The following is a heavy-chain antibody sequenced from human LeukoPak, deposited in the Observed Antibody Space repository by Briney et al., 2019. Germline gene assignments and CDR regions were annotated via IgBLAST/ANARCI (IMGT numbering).Heavy chain of an antibody. Sequence: ASVKVSCKASEKTLSRYYMNWVRQAPGQGLEWMGIINPTGGGASYAQKFQGRVTMTIDTSTSTFYLELSSLTSQDTAVYYCARDGHGTSTWGWFDPWGQGTLVTVSS. CDR2: INPTGGGA. V-gene: IGHV1-46*01. CDR3: ARDGHGTSTWGWFDP. CDR1: EKTLSRYY. D-gene: IGHD7-27*01. J-gene: IGHJ5*01.